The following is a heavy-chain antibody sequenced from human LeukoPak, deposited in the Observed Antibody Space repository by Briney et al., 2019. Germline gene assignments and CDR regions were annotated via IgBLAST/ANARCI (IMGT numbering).Heavy chain of an antibody. J-gene: IGHJ4*02. V-gene: IGHV3-11*04. D-gene: IGHD5-18*01. CDR3: ARVIRGYSYGNGDY. Sequence: PGGSLRLSCAASGFTVSNNYVNWVRQAPGKGLEWVSYISTSGSTIYYADSVKGRFTISRDNAKNSLYLRMNSLRAEDTAVYYCARVIRGYSYGNGDYWGQGTLVTVSS. CDR2: ISTSGSTI. CDR1: GFTVSNNY.